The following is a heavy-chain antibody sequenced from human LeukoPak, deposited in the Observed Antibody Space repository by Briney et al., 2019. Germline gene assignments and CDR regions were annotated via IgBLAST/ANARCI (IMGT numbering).Heavy chain of an antibody. CDR2: IWYDGSSK. J-gene: IGHJ5*02. CDR1: GFTFSSYG. V-gene: IGHV3-33*01. Sequence: GGSLRLSCAASGFTFSSYGMHWVRQAPGKGLEWVAVIWYDGSSKYYADSVKGRFTISRDNSKNTLYLQMNSLRAEDTAVYYCATLTAPGESWGQGTLVTVSS. D-gene: IGHD3-16*01. CDR3: ATLTAPGES.